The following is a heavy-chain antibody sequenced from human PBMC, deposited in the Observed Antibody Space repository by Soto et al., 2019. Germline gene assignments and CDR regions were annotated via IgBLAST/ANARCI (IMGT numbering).Heavy chain of an antibody. V-gene: IGHV6-1*01. Sequence: QVQLQQSGPGLVKPSQTLSLTCAISGDSVSSNSAAWSWIRQYPSGGLEWLGRTYYRSKWYNDYAVSVNSRITINADSSKNQFSLQLNSVTPEDTAVYYCARGSYLSVWFWGQGTLVTAPS. CDR3: ARGSYLSVWF. CDR1: GDSVSSNSAA. CDR2: TYYRSKWYN. D-gene: IGHD6-19*01. J-gene: IGHJ4*02.